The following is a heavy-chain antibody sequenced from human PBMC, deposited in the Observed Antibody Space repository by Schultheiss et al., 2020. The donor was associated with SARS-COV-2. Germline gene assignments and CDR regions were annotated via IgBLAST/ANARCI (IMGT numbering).Heavy chain of an antibody. CDR1: GGSFSGYY. CDR3: ARERVGRDYFDY. Sequence: SETLSLTCAVYGGSFSGYYWSWIRQPPGKGLEWIGEINHSGSTNYNPSLKSRITISLDTSNNHFSLKLSSVTAEDTAVYYCARERVGRDYFDYWGQGTLVTVSS. D-gene: IGHD1-1*01. CDR2: INHSGST. J-gene: IGHJ4*02. V-gene: IGHV4-34*01.